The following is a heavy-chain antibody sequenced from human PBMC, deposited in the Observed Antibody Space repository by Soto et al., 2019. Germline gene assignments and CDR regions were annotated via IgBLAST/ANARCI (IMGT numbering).Heavy chain of an antibody. CDR3: ARLFSSGWLYYYYYGMDV. V-gene: IGHV1-18*04. CDR2: ISAYNGNT. Sequence: ASVKVSCKASGYTFTSYGISWVRQAPGQGLEWMGWISAYNGNTNYAQKLQGRVTMTTDTSTSTAYMELRSLRSDDTAVYYCARLFSSGWLYYYYYGMDVWGQGTTVTVS. J-gene: IGHJ6*02. CDR1: GYTFTSYG. D-gene: IGHD6-19*01.